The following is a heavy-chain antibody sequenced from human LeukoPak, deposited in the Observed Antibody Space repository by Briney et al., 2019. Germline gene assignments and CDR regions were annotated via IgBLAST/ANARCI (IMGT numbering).Heavy chain of an antibody. V-gene: IGHV4-31*03. CDR3: AKGRGVIPTDY. D-gene: IGHD3-10*01. Sequence: SGTLSLTCTVSGGSISSGGYSWNWIRQHPGKGLEWIGYIYYSGSTYYNPSLKSRVTISVDTSKNQFSLKLSSVTAADTAVYYCAKGRGVIPTDYWGQGTLVTVSS. CDR1: GGSISSGGYS. J-gene: IGHJ4*02. CDR2: IYYSGST.